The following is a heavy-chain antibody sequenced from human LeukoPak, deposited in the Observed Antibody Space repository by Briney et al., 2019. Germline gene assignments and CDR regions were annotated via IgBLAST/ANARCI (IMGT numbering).Heavy chain of an antibody. J-gene: IGHJ4*02. CDR2: ISSSGTSI. CDR3: ARRYCSSTSCLIDY. D-gene: IGHD2-2*01. Sequence: QSGGSLRLSCAASGFTFSSYEMNWVRQAPGKGLEWVSYISSSGTSIYYADSVKGRFTISRDNAKNSLYLQMNSLRADDTAVYYCARRYCSSTSCLIDYWGQGTLVTVSS. CDR1: GFTFSSYE. V-gene: IGHV3-48*03.